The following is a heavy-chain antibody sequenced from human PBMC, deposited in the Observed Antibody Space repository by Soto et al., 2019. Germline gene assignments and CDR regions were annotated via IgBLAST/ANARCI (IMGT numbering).Heavy chain of an antibody. Sequence: ASVKWSCQASGYTFTSDRISWVRQAPGQGLEWMGWISAYNGNTNYAQKLQGRVTMTTDMSTRTAYMELRRPRSDDTAVCYCARGGDSSGWYGKYGMDVWG. J-gene: IGHJ6*02. V-gene: IGHV1-18*01. D-gene: IGHD6-19*01. CDR1: GYTFTSDR. CDR3: ARGGDSSGWYGKYGMDV. CDR2: ISAYNGNT.